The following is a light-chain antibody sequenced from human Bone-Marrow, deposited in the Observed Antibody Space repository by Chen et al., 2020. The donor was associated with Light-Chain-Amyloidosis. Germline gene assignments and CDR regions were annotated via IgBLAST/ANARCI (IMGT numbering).Light chain of an antibody. CDR2: GAS. J-gene: IGKJ2*01. V-gene: IGKV3-15*01. CDR3: QQYNNWPPYT. CDR1: QSVSSN. Sequence: EIVMTQSPATLSVSPGERATLSCRASQSVSSNLARYQQKPGQAPRLLIYGASTRATGIPARFSGSKSGTEFTLTISSLQSEDLAVYYCQQYNNWPPYTFGQGTKLEIK.